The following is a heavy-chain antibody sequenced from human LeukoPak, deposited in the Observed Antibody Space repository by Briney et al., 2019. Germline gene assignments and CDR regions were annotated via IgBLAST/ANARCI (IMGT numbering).Heavy chain of an antibody. CDR1: GGSISSGDYY. Sequence: SQILSLTCTVSGGSISSGDYYWSWIRQPPGKGLEWIGYIYYSGSTCYNPSLKSRVTISVDTSKNQFSLKLSSVTAADTGVYYCARGYSGSSTPYYFDYWGQGTLVTVSS. D-gene: IGHD1-26*01. CDR3: ARGYSGSSTPYYFDY. J-gene: IGHJ4*02. V-gene: IGHV4-30-4*01. CDR2: IYYSGST.